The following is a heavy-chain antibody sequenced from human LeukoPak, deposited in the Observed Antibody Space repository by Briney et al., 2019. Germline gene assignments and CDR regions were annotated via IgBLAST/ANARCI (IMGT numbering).Heavy chain of an antibody. CDR2: ISSSGSTI. CDR3: AKDLGTYDAFDI. Sequence: GGALRLSCAASGFTFSSYEMNWVRQAPGKGLEWVSYISSSGSTIYYADSVKGRFTISRDNSKNTLYLQMNSLSPEDTAVYYCAKDLGTYDAFDIWGQGTMVTVSS. J-gene: IGHJ3*02. CDR1: GFTFSSYE. D-gene: IGHD1-1*01. V-gene: IGHV3-48*03.